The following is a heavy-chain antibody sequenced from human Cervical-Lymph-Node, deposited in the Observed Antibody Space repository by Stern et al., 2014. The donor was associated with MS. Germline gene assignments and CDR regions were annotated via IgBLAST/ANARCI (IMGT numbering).Heavy chain of an antibody. Sequence: EVQLEESGPEVKKPGESLKISWKGSGYNFNSYWIAWVRQMPGKGLEWMGIIYPVDSDPIPSPSFKGQVTISADKSISTAYLQWSSLKASDTAMYYCARIRGRFGYDAFDIWGQGTMVPVSS. V-gene: IGHV5-51*01. CDR2: IYPVDSDP. CDR1: GYNFNSYW. D-gene: IGHD3-16*01. J-gene: IGHJ3*02. CDR3: ARIRGRFGYDAFDI.